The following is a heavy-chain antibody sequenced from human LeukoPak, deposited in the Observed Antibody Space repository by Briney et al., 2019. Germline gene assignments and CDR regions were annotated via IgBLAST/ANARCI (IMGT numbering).Heavy chain of an antibody. CDR1: GGTFSSYA. Sequence: SVKVSCKASGGTFSSYAISWVRQAGGHQLEWLGGIIPIFGTANYAKRLQGRVTITADESTSTAYMELSSLRSEDTAVYYCARWNLGGSPNNWFDPWGQGTLVTVSS. D-gene: IGHD2-15*01. V-gene: IGHV1-69*13. CDR3: ARWNLGGSPNNWFDP. CDR2: IIPIFGTA. J-gene: IGHJ5*02.